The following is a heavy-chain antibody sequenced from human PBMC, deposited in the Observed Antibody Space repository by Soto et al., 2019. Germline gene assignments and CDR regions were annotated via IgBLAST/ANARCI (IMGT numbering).Heavy chain of an antibody. CDR1: GFSLSTSGMC. D-gene: IGHD2-21*01. J-gene: IGHJ4*02. V-gene: IGHV2-70*11. CDR2: IDWDDDK. CDR3: ARFFGFRGESSYFDY. Sequence: SGPTLVNPTQTLTLTCTFSGFSLSTSGMCVSWIRQPPGKALEWLARIDWDDDKYYSTSLKTRLTISKDTSKNQVVLTMTNMDPVDTATYYCARFFGFRGESSYFDYWGQGTLVTVSS.